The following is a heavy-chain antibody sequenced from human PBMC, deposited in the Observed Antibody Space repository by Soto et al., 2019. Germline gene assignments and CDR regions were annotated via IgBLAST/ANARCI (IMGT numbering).Heavy chain of an antibody. CDR3: ARGRLRFLEWLFFLRFDP. V-gene: IGHV4-34*01. CDR1: GGSFSGYY. CDR2: INHSGST. D-gene: IGHD3-3*01. J-gene: IGHJ5*02. Sequence: PSETLSLTCAVYGGSFSGYYWSWIRQPPGKGLEWIGEINHSGSTNYNPSLKSRVTISVDTSKNQFSLKLSSVTAADTAVYYCARGRLRFLEWLFFLRFDPWGQGTLVTVSS.